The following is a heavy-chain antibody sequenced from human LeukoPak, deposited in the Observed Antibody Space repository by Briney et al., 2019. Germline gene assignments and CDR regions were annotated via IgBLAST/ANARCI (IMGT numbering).Heavy chain of an antibody. V-gene: IGHV3-48*03. D-gene: IGHD6-13*01. J-gene: IGHJ4*02. CDR1: GFTFSSYE. CDR3: ARDKRSSSWSREGFDY. CDR2: ISSSGSTI. Sequence: GGSLRLSCAASGFTFSSYEMNWVRQAPGKGLEWVSYISSSGSTIYYADSVKGRFTISRDNAKSSLYLQMNSLRAEDTAVYYCARDKRSSSWSREGFDYWGQGTLVTVSS.